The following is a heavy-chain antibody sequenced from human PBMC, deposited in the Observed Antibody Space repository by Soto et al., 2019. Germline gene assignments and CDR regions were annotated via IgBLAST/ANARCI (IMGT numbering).Heavy chain of an antibody. CDR2: INPNSGGT. CDR1: GYTFTGYY. CDR3: ARVVPAALGSYYYYGMDV. Sequence: ASVKVSCKASGYTFTGYYMHWVRQAPGQGLEWMGWINPNSGGTNYAQKFQGRVTMTRDASISTAYMELSRLRSDDTAVYYCARVVPAALGSYYYYGMDVWGQGTTVTVSS. D-gene: IGHD2-2*01. V-gene: IGHV1-2*02. J-gene: IGHJ6*02.